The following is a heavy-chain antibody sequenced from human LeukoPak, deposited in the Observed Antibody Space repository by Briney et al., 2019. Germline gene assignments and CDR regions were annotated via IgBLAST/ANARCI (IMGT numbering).Heavy chain of an antibody. CDR1: GGSISSYY. V-gene: IGHV4-59*08. J-gene: IGHJ5*02. CDR3: ARLALNNWFDP. Sequence: SETLSLTCTVSGGSISSYYWSWIRQPPGKGLEWIGYSYYSGSTNYNPSLKSRVTISVDTSKNQFSLKLSSVTAADTAVYYCARLALNNWFDPWGQGTLVTVSS. CDR2: SYYSGST.